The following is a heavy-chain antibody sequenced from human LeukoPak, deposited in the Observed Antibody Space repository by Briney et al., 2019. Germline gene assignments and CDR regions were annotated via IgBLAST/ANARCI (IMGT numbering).Heavy chain of an antibody. D-gene: IGHD3-10*01. CDR2: IYYSGST. CDR1: GGSISSYY. CDR3: ARGNSLWYFDY. J-gene: IGHJ4*02. Sequence: PSETLSLTCTVSGGSISSYYWSWIRQPPGKGLEWIGYIYYSGSTNYNPSLKSRVTISVDTSKNQFSLKLSSVTAADTAVYYCARGNSLWYFDYWGQGTLVTVSS. V-gene: IGHV4-59*01.